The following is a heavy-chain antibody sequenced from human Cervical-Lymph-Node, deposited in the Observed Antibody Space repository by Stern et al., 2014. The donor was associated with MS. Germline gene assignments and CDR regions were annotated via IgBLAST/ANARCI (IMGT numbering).Heavy chain of an antibody. Sequence: QVQLQESGPGLVKPSQTLSLSCTVSDASISTGLSYWAWIRQHPEKGLEWIAYASNRGSTYYNLSLKSRVSMSVDASENKFSLKVSSVTAADTAMYFCARALRDTAKVVYFDAWGQGTLVTVSS. J-gene: IGHJ4*02. D-gene: IGHD5-18*01. CDR3: ARALRDTAKVVYFDA. CDR1: DASISTGLSY. V-gene: IGHV4-31*03. CDR2: ASNRGST.